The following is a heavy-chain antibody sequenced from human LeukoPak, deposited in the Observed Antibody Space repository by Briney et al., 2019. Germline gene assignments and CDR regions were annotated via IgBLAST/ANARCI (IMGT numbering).Heavy chain of an antibody. V-gene: IGHV4-34*01. J-gene: IGHJ3*02. Sequence: SETLSLTCAVYGGSFSGYYWSWIRQPPGEGLGWIGEINHSGSTNYNPSLKSRVTISVDTSKNQFSLKLSSVTAADTAEYYCARAPYGDYDSAFDIWGQGTMVTVSS. CDR3: ARAPYGDYDSAFDI. CDR1: GGSFSGYY. CDR2: INHSGST. D-gene: IGHD4-17*01.